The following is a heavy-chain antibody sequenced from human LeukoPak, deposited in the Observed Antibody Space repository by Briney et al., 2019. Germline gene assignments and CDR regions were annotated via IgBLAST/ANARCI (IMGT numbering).Heavy chain of an antibody. V-gene: IGHV3-21*01. D-gene: IGHD3-10*01. CDR1: GFNFRDYS. Sequence: SGGSLRLSCVAYGFNFRDYSMSWVRQAPGKGLDWVSGISGTSSYMYYGDSVKGRFTVSRDNAKNSLYLQMESLRVEDTAVYYCARDLHYYGSGPWGQGTLVTVSS. J-gene: IGHJ5*02. CDR3: ARDLHYYGSGP. CDR2: ISGTSSYM.